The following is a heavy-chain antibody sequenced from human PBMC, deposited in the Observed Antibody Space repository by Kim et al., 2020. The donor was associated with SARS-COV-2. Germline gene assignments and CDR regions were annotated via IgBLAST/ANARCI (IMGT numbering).Heavy chain of an antibody. V-gene: IGHV3-11*03. CDR2: RNRSSYT. J-gene: IGHJ4*02. CDR3: ARRDY. Sequence: RNRSSYTNYADSVKGRFTFSRDNAKNSLYLQMNSLRAEDTAVYYCARRDYWGQGTLVTVSS.